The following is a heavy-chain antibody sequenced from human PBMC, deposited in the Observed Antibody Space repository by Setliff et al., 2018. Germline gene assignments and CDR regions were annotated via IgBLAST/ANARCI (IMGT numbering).Heavy chain of an antibody. J-gene: IGHJ5*02. CDR3: ARGRNVAARLLDT. CDR2: INHSGST. CDR1: GGTFRDYY. V-gene: IGHV4-34*01. Sequence: PSETLSLTCAAYGGTFRDYYWTWIRQAPGKGLEWIGEINHSGSTNYNPSLRSRVTISIDTSKDQFSLKMSSVTAADAAIYYCARGRNVAARLLDTWGQGSRVTVSS. D-gene: IGHD6-6*01.